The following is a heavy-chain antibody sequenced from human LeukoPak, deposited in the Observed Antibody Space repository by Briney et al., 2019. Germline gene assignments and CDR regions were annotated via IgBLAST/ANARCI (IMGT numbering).Heavy chain of an antibody. J-gene: IGHJ5*02. D-gene: IGHD6-13*01. CDR2: IYYSGST. CDR3: ARVIAAAGTFWFDP. V-gene: IGHV4-59*01. CDR1: GGSISSYY. Sequence: SETLSLTCTVSGGSISSYYWSWIRQPPGKGLEWIGYIYYSGSTNYNPSLKSRVTISVDTSKSQFSLKLSSVTAADTAVYYCARVIAAAGTFWFDPWGQGTLVTVSS.